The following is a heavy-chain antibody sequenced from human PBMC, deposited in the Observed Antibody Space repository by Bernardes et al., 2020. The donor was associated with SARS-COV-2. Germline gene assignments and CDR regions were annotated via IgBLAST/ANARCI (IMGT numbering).Heavy chain of an antibody. V-gene: IGHV3-23*01. D-gene: IGHD3-9*01. Sequence: GGSLRLSCAASGFIFRNYALSWLRQAPGKGLEWVSHIDGPTTNTHYADFVKGRFTISRDNSKSTVYLQMNSLRAEDTAVYYCATWLKDHFDCVVWGRGTLVTVSS. CDR1: GFIFRNYA. CDR2: IDGPTTNT. CDR3: ATWLKDHFDCVV. J-gene: IGHJ4*02.